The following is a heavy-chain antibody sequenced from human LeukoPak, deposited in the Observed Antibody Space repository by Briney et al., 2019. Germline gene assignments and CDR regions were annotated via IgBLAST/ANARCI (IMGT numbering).Heavy chain of an antibody. CDR3: ARSFYCSGGSCLQP. CDR1: GGSFSGYY. V-gene: IGHV4-34*01. CDR2: INHSGST. Sequence: SETLSLTCAVYGGSFSGYYWSWIRQPPGKGLEWIGEINHSGSTNYNPSLKSRVTISVDTSKNQFSLKLSSVTAADTAVYYCARSFYCSGGSCLQPWGQGTLVTVSS. J-gene: IGHJ5*02. D-gene: IGHD2-15*01.